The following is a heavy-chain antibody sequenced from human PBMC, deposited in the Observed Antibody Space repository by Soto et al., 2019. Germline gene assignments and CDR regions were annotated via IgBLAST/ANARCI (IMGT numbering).Heavy chain of an antibody. V-gene: IGHV4-31*02. Sequence: LCGGSISSGGYYWSWIRQHPGKGLEWIGYIYYSGSTYYNPSLKSRVTISVDTSKNQFSLKLSSVTAADTAVYYCARDLSYAAAGRGRYYGMDVWGQGTTVTVSS. CDR3: ARDLSYAAAGRGRYYGMDV. D-gene: IGHD6-13*01. CDR1: GGSISSGGYY. J-gene: IGHJ6*02. CDR2: IYYSGST.